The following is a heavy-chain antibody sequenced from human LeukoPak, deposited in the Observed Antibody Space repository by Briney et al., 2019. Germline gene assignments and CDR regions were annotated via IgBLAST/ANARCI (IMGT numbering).Heavy chain of an antibody. J-gene: IGHJ6*03. D-gene: IGHD3-3*01. CDR1: GYTFTSYG. CDR2: ISAYNGNT. CDR3: ARDGDYDFWSGTLFHYYYMDV. Sequence: ASVKVSCKASGYTFTSYGISWVRQAPGQGLEWMGWISAYNGNTNYAQKLQGRVTMTTDTSTSTAYMELRSLRSDDTAVYYCARDGDYDFWSGTLFHYYYMDVWGKGTTVTVSS. V-gene: IGHV1-18*01.